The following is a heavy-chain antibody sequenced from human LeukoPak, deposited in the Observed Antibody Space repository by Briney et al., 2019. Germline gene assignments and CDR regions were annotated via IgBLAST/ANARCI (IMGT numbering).Heavy chain of an antibody. J-gene: IGHJ4*02. D-gene: IGHD3-3*01. CDR1: GGSISDYY. V-gene: IGHV4-59*01. CDR2: IYYSVTA. CDR3: ARVGDRSGYSVFDS. Sequence: SETLSLTCTVAGGSISDYYWSWIRQPPGEGLEWIGYIYYSVTAAYNPSLKSRATISVDTSKNQFSLRLNSGTAADTAVYCCARVGDRSGYSVFDSWGRGTLVTVSS.